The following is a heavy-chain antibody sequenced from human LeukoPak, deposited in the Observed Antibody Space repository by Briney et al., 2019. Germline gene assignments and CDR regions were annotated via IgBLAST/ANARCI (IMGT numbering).Heavy chain of an antibody. CDR2: IYYSGST. V-gene: IGHV4-39*02. J-gene: IGHJ4*02. Sequence: SETLSLTCTVSGGSISSSSYYWGWIRQPPGKGLEWIGSIYYSGSTDYNPSLKSRVTISVDTSKNQFSLKLSSVTAADTAVYYCARDSSGLIDYWGQGTLVTVSS. CDR1: GGSISSSSYY. CDR3: ARDSSGLIDY. D-gene: IGHD3-22*01.